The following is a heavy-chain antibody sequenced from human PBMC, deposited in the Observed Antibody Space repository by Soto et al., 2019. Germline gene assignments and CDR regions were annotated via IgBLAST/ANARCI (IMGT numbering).Heavy chain of an antibody. CDR3: ARGGWCSGGTCYTAFDI. CDR1: GGSISSGGYS. CDR2: IYPSVT. D-gene: IGHD2-15*01. V-gene: IGHV4-30-2*01. J-gene: IGHJ3*02. Sequence: SETLSLTCAVSGGSISSGGYSWSWIRQPPGKCLEWIGYIYPSVTYYNPSLKSRVTISLDRSKNQFSLKLTSVTAVDTAVYYCARGGWCSGGTCYTAFDIWGQGTMVTVSS.